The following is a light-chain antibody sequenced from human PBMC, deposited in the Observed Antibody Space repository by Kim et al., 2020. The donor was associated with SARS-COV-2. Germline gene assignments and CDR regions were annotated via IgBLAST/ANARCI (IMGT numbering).Light chain of an antibody. V-gene: IGKV3-20*01. CDR1: QSVSSHY. CDR3: QQYSSSPAT. Sequence: SPGQRATLSCRPSQSVSSHYLAWYQQNPGQAPRLLIYGASSRATGIPDRFSGSGSGTDFTLTITRLEPEDFAVYYCQQYSSSPATFGQGTKVDIK. CDR2: GAS. J-gene: IGKJ1*01.